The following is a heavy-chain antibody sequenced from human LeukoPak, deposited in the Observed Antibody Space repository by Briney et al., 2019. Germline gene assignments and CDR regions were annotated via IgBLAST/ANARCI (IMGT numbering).Heavy chain of an antibody. CDR1: GFTFTSFG. J-gene: IGHJ4*02. V-gene: IGHV3-30*02. D-gene: IGHD1-26*01. CDR2: IRSDGDVI. Sequence: PGGSLRLSCAASGFTFTSFGMHWVRQAPGKGLEWVAFIRSDGDVIYYAESVKGRFTISRDNSKNTVYLQLNSLRAEDTAVYYCARERGDVGATDYWGQGTLVTVSS. CDR3: ARERGDVGATDY.